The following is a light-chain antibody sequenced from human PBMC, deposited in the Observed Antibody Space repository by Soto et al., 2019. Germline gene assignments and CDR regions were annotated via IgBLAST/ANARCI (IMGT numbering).Light chain of an antibody. CDR1: SSDVGRYNH. J-gene: IGLJ1*01. V-gene: IGLV2-8*01. CDR3: SAYAGSIYV. CDR2: DVN. Sequence: LTQPPSASGSPGQSVTISCTGTSSDVGRYNHVSWYQQHPGKAPKLIIFDVNKRPSGVPDRFSGSKSVNTASLTVSGLQAEDEADYYCSAYAGSIYVFGTGTKVTV.